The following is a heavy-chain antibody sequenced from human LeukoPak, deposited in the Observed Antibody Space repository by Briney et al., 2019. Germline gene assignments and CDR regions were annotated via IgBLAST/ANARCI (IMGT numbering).Heavy chain of an antibody. D-gene: IGHD5-12*01. J-gene: IGHJ6*02. CDR2: IYYSGST. CDR3: ARSSWSGYDLGSQFNYYYYYGMDI. Sequence: SETLSLTCTVSGGSISSSSYSWGWIRQPPGQGLEWIGSIYYSGSTYYNPSLKSRVTISVDTSKNQFSLKLSSVTAADTAVYYCARSSWSGYDLGSQFNYYYYYGMDIWGQGTLVTVSS. V-gene: IGHV4-39*01. CDR1: GGSISSSSYS.